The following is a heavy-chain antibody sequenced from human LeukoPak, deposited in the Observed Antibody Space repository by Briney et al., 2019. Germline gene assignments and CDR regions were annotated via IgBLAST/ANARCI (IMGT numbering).Heavy chain of an antibody. V-gene: IGHV3-73*01. CDR1: GFTFSGSA. J-gene: IGHJ4*02. CDR3: TRHSYYYYDSSVPFDY. CDR2: IRSKANSYAT. D-gene: IGHD3-22*01. Sequence: PGGSLRLSCAASGFTFSGSAMHWVRQASGKGLEWVGRIRSKANSYATAYAASVKGRFTISRDDSKNTAYLQMNSLKTEDTAVYYCTRHSYYYYDSSVPFDYWGQGTLVTVSS.